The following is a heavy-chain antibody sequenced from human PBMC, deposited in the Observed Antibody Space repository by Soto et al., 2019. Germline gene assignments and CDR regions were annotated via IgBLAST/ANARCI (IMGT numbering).Heavy chain of an antibody. CDR2: IHYSGST. D-gene: IGHD3-10*01. Sequence: SETLSLTCTVSGGSITGYYWSWIRQPPGQGLEWIGFIHYSGSTKYNPSLESRATISVDTSKNQFSLNLRSVAAADTAVYYCARYGSGSYHFDYWGQGTLVTVSS. V-gene: IGHV4-59*01. CDR1: GGSITGYY. CDR3: ARYGSGSYHFDY. J-gene: IGHJ4*02.